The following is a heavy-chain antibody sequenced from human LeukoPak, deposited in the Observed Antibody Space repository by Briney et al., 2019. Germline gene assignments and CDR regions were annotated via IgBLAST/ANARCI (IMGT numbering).Heavy chain of an antibody. CDR1: GFTFSSYD. V-gene: IGHV3-23*01. D-gene: IGHD2-15*01. CDR2: ISGSGGST. J-gene: IGHJ6*03. Sequence: GGSLRLSCAASGFTFSSYDMSWVRQAPGKGLEWVSAISGSGGSTYYADSVKGRFTISRDNSKNTLYLQMNSLRAEDTAVYYCATWRCSGGSCPGVGYYYYYMDVWGKGTTVTVSS. CDR3: ATWRCSGGSCPGVGYYYYYMDV.